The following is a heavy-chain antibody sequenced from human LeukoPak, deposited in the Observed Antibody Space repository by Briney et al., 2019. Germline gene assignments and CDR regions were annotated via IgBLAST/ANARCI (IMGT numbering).Heavy chain of an antibody. J-gene: IGHJ5*02. Sequence: PSETLSLTCAVYGGSFSGYYWSWIRQPPGKGLEWIGEINHSGSTNYNPSLKSRVTISVDTSKNQFSLKLSSVTAADTAVYYCARPYVDTVNLGYNWFDPWGQGTLVTVSS. D-gene: IGHD5-18*01. V-gene: IGHV4-34*01. CDR2: INHSGST. CDR3: ARPYVDTVNLGYNWFDP. CDR1: GGSFSGYY.